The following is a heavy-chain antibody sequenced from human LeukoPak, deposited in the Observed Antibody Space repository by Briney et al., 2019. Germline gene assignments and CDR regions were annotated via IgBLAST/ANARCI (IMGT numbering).Heavy chain of an antibody. CDR1: GFTFSDYY. V-gene: IGHV3-11*01. CDR3: ARDHYSSSWYGVGPFDY. D-gene: IGHD6-13*01. Sequence: GGSLRLSCAASGFTFSDYYMSWIRQAPGKGLEWVSYISSSGSTIYYADSVKGRFTISRDNAKNSLYLQMNSLRAEDTAVYYCARDHYSSSWYGVGPFDYWGQGTLVTVSS. J-gene: IGHJ4*02. CDR2: ISSSGSTI.